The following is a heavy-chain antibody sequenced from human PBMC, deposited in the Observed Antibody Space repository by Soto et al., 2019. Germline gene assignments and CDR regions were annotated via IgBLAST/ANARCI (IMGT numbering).Heavy chain of an antibody. D-gene: IGHD3-22*01. CDR1: GGSISSSSYY. V-gene: IGHV4-39*01. J-gene: IGHJ3*01. CDR3: ATPASSGYQAFEV. Sequence: SETLSLTCTVSGGSISSSSYYWGWIRQPPGKGLEWIGSIYSSGSTYYNPSLKSRVTISVDTSKNQFFLKLSSVTAADTAVHYCATPASSGYQAFEVWGQGTMVTVSS. CDR2: IYSSGST.